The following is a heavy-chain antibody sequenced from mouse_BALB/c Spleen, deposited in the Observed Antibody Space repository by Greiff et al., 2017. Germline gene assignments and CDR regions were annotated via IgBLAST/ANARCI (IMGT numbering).Heavy chain of an antibody. D-gene: IGHD5-2*01. CDR1: GFTFSSYA. J-gene: IGHJ2*01. V-gene: IGHV5-6-5*01. CDR3: ARAEYLDY. Sequence: EVMLVESGGGLVKPGGSLKLSCAASGFTFSSYAMSWVRQTPEKRLEWVASISSGGSTYYPDSVKGRFTISRDNARNILYLQMSSLRSEDTAMYYCARAEYLDYWGQGTTLTVSS. CDR2: ISSGGST.